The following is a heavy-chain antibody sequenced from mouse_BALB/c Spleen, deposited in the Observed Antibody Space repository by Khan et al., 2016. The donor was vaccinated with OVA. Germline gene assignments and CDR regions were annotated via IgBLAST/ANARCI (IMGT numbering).Heavy chain of an antibody. CDR2: IWTGGST. Sequence: VQLVESGPGLVAPSQSLSITCPVSGFSLTSYGVHWVRQPPGKGLEWLGVIWTGGSTNYNSALMSRLSITKDNSKSQVFLKMNSLQTDDTAMYYCARYYGNYGWYFDVWGTGTTVTVSS. D-gene: IGHD2-1*01. CDR3: ARYYGNYGWYFDV. J-gene: IGHJ1*03. CDR1: GFSLTSYG. V-gene: IGHV2-9*02.